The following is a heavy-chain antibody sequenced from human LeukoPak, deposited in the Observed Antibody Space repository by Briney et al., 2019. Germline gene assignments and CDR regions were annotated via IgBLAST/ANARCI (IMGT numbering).Heavy chain of an antibody. CDR2: ISEDGSEI. J-gene: IGHJ5*02. CDR1: GFTFNNYW. Sequence: GGSLRLSCAASGFTFNNYWMTWVRQAPGKGLEWVASISEDGSEIHYVDSVKGRFTISRDNAKNTLYLQMNSLTAEDTAIYHIVRPFHPGGWFAPWAQGPLVTVLS. D-gene: IGHD3-3*02. V-gene: IGHV3-7*01. CDR3: VRPFHPGGWFAP.